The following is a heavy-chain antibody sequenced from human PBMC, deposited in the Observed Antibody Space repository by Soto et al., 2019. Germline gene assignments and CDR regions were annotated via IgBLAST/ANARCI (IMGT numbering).Heavy chain of an antibody. CDR3: AKDRVSTVKWTRRARYYYYYMDV. D-gene: IGHD4-4*01. J-gene: IGHJ6*03. Sequence: GGSLRLSCAASGFTFSSYGMHWVRQAPGKGLEWVAVISYDGSNKYYADSVKGRFTISRDNSKNTLYLQMNSLRAEDTAVYYCAKDRVSTVKWTRRARYYYYYMDVWGKGTTVTVSS. CDR2: ISYDGSNK. CDR1: GFTFSSYG. V-gene: IGHV3-30*18.